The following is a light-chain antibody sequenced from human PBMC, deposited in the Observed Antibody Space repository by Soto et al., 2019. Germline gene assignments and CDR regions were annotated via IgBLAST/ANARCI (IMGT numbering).Light chain of an antibody. Sequence: QSALTQPPSASGSPGQSVTISCTGTSSDVGGYNYVSWYQQHPGKAPKLMIYEVIKRPSGVPDRFSGSKSGNTASLTVSGLQAEDEADYYCTSYAGSNNVVFGGGTKATVL. CDR3: TSYAGSNNVV. V-gene: IGLV2-8*01. CDR2: EVI. CDR1: SSDVGGYNY. J-gene: IGLJ2*01.